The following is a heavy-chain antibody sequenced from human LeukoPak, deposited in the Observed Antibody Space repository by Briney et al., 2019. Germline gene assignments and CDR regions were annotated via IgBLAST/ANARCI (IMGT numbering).Heavy chain of an antibody. J-gene: IGHJ4*02. D-gene: IGHD5-18*01. V-gene: IGHV3-30*02. CDR1: GFTFRDLG. Sequence: PGGSLRLSCAASGFTFRDLGMHWVRQAPGKGLEWVAFIRYDGSTRSYADSVKGRFTISRDNSKNTLYLQMSGLRVDDTALYYVAAVDTRVGFDCWGQGTLVTVSS. CDR3: AAVDTRVGFDC. CDR2: IRYDGSTR.